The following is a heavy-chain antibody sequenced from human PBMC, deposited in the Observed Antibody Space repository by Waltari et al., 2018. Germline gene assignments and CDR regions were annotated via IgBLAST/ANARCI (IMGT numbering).Heavy chain of an antibody. J-gene: IGHJ2*01. D-gene: IGHD6-6*01. V-gene: IGHV4-38-2*01. Sequence: QVQLQESGPGLVKPSETLSLTCDVSGYSISSGYYWGWIRQPPGKGLEWIGSIYHSGSTYPNPSLKSRLTISLDTSKNQFSLKLSSVTAADTAVFYCARHPEQLVGYWYFDLWGRGTLVTVSS. CDR1: GYSISSGYY. CDR3: ARHPEQLVGYWYFDL. CDR2: IYHSGST.